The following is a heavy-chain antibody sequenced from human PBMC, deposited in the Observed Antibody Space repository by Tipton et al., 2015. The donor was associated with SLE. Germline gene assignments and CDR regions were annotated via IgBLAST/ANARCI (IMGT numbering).Heavy chain of an antibody. CDR3: ARTSMVRDFDY. CDR1: GFSVDGNY. J-gene: IGHJ4*02. Sequence: SLRLSCAASGFSVDGNYMSWVRQTPERGLEWVSLIYRNGNTYSPDSLKGRFTISRDNAKNSVDLQMNSLRAEDTAVYYCARTSMVRDFDYWGQGTLVTVSS. D-gene: IGHD3-10*01. CDR2: IYRNGNT. V-gene: IGHV3-53*01.